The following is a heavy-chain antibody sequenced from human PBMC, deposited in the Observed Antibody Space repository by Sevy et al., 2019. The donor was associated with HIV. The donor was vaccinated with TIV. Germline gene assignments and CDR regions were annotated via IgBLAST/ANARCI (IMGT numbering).Heavy chain of an antibody. J-gene: IGHJ6*03. CDR1: GFTFSNAW. CDR2: IKSKTDGGTT. V-gene: IGHV3-15*01. D-gene: IGHD6-6*01. Sequence: GGSLRLSCAASGFTFSNAWMSWVRQAPGKGLEWVGRIKSKTDGGTTDYAAPVKGRFTISRDDSKNTLYLQMNSLKTEDTAVYYCTTDRAAPGGYYYYYMDVWGKGTTVTVSS. CDR3: TTDRAAPGGYYYYYMDV.